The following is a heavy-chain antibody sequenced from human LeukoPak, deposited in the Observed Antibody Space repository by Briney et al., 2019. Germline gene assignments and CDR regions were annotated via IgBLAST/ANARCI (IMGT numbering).Heavy chain of an antibody. CDR1: GGSIRSSDDY. J-gene: IGHJ5*02. CDR3: ARDPYDSSGYYWYNWFDP. D-gene: IGHD3-22*01. CDR2: IYYTGSS. Sequence: SETLSLTCSVSGGSIRSSDDYWGFVRQTPGKGLEWMGSIYYTGSSHYNPSLKSRATISVDTSKNQFSLKLSSVTAADTAVYYCARDPYDSSGYYWYNWFDPWGQGTLVTVSS. V-gene: IGHV4-39*07.